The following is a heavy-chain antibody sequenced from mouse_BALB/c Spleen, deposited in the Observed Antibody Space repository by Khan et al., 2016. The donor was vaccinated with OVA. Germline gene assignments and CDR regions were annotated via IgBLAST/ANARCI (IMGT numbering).Heavy chain of an antibody. D-gene: IGHD2-14*01. J-gene: IGHJ3*01. Sequence: QVRLQQSGPGLVRPSQTLSITCTVSGFSLTTYGVTWIRQPPGKGREWLGVIWGGGNTTYHPPFKSRLSIPKDNSKSQVFFKMNSLQADDTAMYYCSRNSYMYAFTYWGQGTLVTVSA. CDR3: SRNSYMYAFTY. CDR2: IWGGGNT. CDR1: GFSLTTYG. V-gene: IGHV2-2*01.